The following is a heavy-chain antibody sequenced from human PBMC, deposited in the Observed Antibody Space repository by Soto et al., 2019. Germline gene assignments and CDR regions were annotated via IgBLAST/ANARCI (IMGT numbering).Heavy chain of an antibody. CDR1: GFTFSTYA. CDR2: ISGSGGST. CDR3: SKNWDTTCSSSSH. J-gene: IGHJ4*02. V-gene: IGHV3-23*01. Sequence: EVQLLESGGGLVQPGGSLRLSCAASGFTFSTYAMSWVRQAPGKGLEWVSAISGSGGSTYYADSVKGRFTISRDKSKNTLYRQMDSLRAEDTAVYYCSKNWDTTCSSSSHWGQGTLVTVSS. D-gene: IGHD6-6*01.